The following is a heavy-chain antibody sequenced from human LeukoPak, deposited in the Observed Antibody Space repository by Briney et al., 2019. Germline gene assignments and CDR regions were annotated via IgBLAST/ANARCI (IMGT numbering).Heavy chain of an antibody. J-gene: IGHJ4*02. V-gene: IGHV3-9*01. CDR1: GFTFDDYA. CDR2: ISSNSGSI. CDR3: AKDRGSSWYLAGFDY. Sequence: PGGSLTLTCAASGFTFDDYALHWVRQAPGKGLEGVSVISSNSGSISYDDSVKGRFTISIDNAKNSLYLQMNSLRAEDTASDYCAKDRGSSWYLAGFDYWGRGTVIIVSS. D-gene: IGHD6-13*01.